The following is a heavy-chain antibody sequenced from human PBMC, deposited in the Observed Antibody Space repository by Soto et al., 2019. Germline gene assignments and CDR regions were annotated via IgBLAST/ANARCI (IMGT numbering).Heavy chain of an antibody. D-gene: IGHD3-10*01. J-gene: IGHJ4*02. CDR2: ISSNGGST. CDR3: ARSGPGYYFDY. V-gene: IGHV3-64*01. Sequence: PGGSLRLSCAASGFTFSSYAMHWVRQAPGKGLEYVSAISSNGGSTYYANSVKGRFTISRDNSKNTLYLQMGSLRAEDMAVYYCARSGPGYYFDYWGQGTLVTVSS. CDR1: GFTFSSYA.